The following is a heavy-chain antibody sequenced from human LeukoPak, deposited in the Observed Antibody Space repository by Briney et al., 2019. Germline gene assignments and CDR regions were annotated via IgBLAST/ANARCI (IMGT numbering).Heavy chain of an antibody. CDR3: ARDRYNWNDVGY. V-gene: IGHV1-18*01. J-gene: IGHJ4*02. Sequence: ASVKVSCKASGYTFTSYGISWVRQAAGQGLEGMGWINAYNGNTDYAQKFQGRVTITADKSTSTAYMELSSLRSEDTAVYYCARDRYNWNDVGYWGQGTLVTVSS. CDR2: INAYNGNT. CDR1: GYTFTSYG. D-gene: IGHD1-20*01.